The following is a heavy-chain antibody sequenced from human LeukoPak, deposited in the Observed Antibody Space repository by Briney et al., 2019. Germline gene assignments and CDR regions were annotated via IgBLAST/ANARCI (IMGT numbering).Heavy chain of an antibody. CDR2: IYYSGST. V-gene: IGHV4-39*07. Sequence: SETLSLTCTVSGGSISSSSYYWGWIRQPPGKGLEWIGSIYYSGSTYYNPSLKSRVTISVDTSKNQFSLQLNSVTPEDTAVYYCARGERLILAFDIWGQGTMVTVSS. J-gene: IGHJ3*02. CDR3: ARGERLILAFDI. CDR1: GGSISSSSYY. D-gene: IGHD1-1*01.